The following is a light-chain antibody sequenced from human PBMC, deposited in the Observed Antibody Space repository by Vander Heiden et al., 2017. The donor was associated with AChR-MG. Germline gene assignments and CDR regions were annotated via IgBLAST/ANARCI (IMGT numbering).Light chain of an antibody. J-gene: IGLJ3*02. Sequence: QSALTQPASVSGPPGQSSTISCTGTSSDVGGFNYVSWYQQPPVKSPKLMIYEVTNRPSGVSIRFSGSKSGNTASLTISGLQAEDEADYYCSSYTSSTTLVFGGGTMLTVL. CDR3: SSYTSSTTLV. CDR1: SSDVGGFNY. V-gene: IGLV2-14*01. CDR2: EVT.